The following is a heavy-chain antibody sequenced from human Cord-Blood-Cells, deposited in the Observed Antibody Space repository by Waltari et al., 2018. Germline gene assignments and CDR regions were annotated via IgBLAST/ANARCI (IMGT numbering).Heavy chain of an antibody. V-gene: IGHV4-39*01. D-gene: IGHD6-13*01. J-gene: IGHJ4*02. CDR3: ARRRRSYYFDY. Sequence: QLQLQESGPGLVKPSETLSLPCTVSGGSISSSRYYWGWIRQPPGKGLEWIGSIYYSGSTYYNPSLKSRVTISVDTSKNQFSLKLSSVTAADTAVYYCARRRRSYYFDYWGQGTLVTVSS. CDR1: GGSISSSRYY. CDR2: IYYSGST.